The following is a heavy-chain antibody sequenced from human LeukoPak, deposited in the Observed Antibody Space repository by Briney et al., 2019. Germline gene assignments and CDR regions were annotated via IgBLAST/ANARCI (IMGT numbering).Heavy chain of an antibody. CDR3: AKDQLFTTFGAGPGDV. J-gene: IGHJ6*04. V-gene: IGHV3-23*01. Sequence: GGSLRLSCAASGFTFSSYAMSWVRQAPGKGLEWVSTISGSDGSTYYADSVKGRFTISRDNSKNTLYLQMNSLRAEDTAVYYCAKDQLFTTFGAGPGDVWGKGTTVTVSS. CDR2: ISGSDGST. D-gene: IGHD3-3*01. CDR1: GFTFSSYA.